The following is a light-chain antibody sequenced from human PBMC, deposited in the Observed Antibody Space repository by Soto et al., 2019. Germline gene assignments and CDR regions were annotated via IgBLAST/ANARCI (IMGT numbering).Light chain of an antibody. Sequence: EMVMTQSPATLSVSPGEGATLSCRASQSINTHLVWYQQKPGQAPRLLIYDASTRATGVPARFSGSGSGTEFTLTISSLQSEDFAVYYCQQYNYLWTFGQGTKVEIK. CDR3: QQYNYLWT. J-gene: IGKJ1*01. V-gene: IGKV3-15*01. CDR2: DAS. CDR1: QSINTH.